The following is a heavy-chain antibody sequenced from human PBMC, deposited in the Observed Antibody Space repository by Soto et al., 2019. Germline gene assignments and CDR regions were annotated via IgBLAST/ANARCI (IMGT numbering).Heavy chain of an antibody. D-gene: IGHD2-15*01. CDR1: GFTLSSYA. CDR3: AKVGCSGGSCYSSPHFDY. Sequence: PGGSLRLSCAASGFTLSSYAMSWVRQAPGKGLEWVSAISGSGGSTYYADSVKGRFTISRDNSKNTLYLQMNSLRAEDTAVYYCAKVGCSGGSCYSSPHFDYWGQGTLVTVSS. V-gene: IGHV3-23*01. J-gene: IGHJ4*02. CDR2: ISGSGGST.